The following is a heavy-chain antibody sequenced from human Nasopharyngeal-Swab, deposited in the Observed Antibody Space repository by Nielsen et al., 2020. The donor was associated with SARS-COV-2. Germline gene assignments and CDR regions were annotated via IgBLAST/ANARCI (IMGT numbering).Heavy chain of an antibody. CDR2: IYPGDSDT. V-gene: IGHV5-51*01. Sequence: GESLKISCKGSGYSFTSYWIGWVRQMPGKGLEWMGIIYPGDSDTRYSPSFQGQVTISADKSISTAYLRWGSLKASDSAMYYCARPLAAASYYFDYWGQGTLVTVSS. J-gene: IGHJ4*02. D-gene: IGHD6-25*01. CDR1: GYSFTSYW. CDR3: ARPLAAASYYFDY.